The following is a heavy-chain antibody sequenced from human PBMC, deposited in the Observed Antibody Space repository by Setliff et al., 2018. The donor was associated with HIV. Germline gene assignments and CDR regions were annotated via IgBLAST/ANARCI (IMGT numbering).Heavy chain of an antibody. CDR1: GGSISSGGYY. Sequence: SETLSLTCIVSGGSISSGGYYWSWIRQHPGKGLEWIGHMYFSGSTHYNPSLKSRLTMSVDRSQNHFFLRLRSVTAADTAVYYCARLWLHYGDDIPRFDPWGQGTLVTVSS. D-gene: IGHD4-17*01. CDR2: MYFSGST. J-gene: IGHJ5*02. CDR3: ARLWLHYGDDIPRFDP. V-gene: IGHV4-31*03.